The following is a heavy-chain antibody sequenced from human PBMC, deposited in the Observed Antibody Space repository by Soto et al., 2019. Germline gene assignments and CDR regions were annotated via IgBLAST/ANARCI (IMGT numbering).Heavy chain of an antibody. CDR1: GGSFSGYY. CDR2: INHSGST. Sequence: SETLSLTCAVYGGSFSGYYWSWIRQPPGKGLEWIGEINHSGSTNYNPSLKSRVTISVDTSKNQFSLKLSSVTAADTAVYYCARTRRNFSRMNWFDPWGQGTLVTVSS. D-gene: IGHD6-6*01. J-gene: IGHJ5*02. CDR3: ARTRRNFSRMNWFDP. V-gene: IGHV4-34*01.